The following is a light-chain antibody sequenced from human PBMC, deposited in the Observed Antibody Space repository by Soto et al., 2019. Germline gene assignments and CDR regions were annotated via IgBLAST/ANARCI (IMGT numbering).Light chain of an antibody. CDR1: QSIGTW. CDR2: DAS. J-gene: IGKJ5*01. Sequence: DIQVTQSPATLSAFVGDRATISCRARQSIGTWLAWYQQKPGKAPKLLIYDASTLESGVPSRFSGSGSGTEFPLTISSLQPEDVATYYCQEYNSYPVSFGQGTRLDI. CDR3: QEYNSYPVS. V-gene: IGKV1-5*01.